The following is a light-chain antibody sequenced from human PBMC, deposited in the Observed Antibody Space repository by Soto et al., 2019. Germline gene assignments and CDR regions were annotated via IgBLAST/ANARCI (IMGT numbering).Light chain of an antibody. Sequence: EFVLTQSACTLSWSPGERATLSWRASQSLANSSIAWYQQKLGQAPGLPIYDTSSRASGIPDRFSGSGSGTDFNLTICWLETEDFAVFYCQQYGTSEIIFGQGTRLEIK. V-gene: IGKV3-20*01. J-gene: IGKJ5*01. CDR2: DTS. CDR1: QSLANSS. CDR3: QQYGTSEII.